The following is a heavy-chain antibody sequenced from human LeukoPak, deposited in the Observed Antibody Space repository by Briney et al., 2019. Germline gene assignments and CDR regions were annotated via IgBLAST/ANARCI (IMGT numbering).Heavy chain of an antibody. D-gene: IGHD6-13*01. CDR1: GFTFSSYA. CDR2: ISYDGSNK. J-gene: IGHJ6*02. V-gene: IGHV3-30-3*01. Sequence: GRSLRLSCAASGFTFSSYAMHWVRQAPGKGLEWVAVISYDGSNKYYADSVKGRFTISRVNSKNTLYLQMNSLRAEDTAVYYCARAIAAAGTWDYYYGMDVWGQGTTVTVSS. CDR3: ARAIAAAGTWDYYYGMDV.